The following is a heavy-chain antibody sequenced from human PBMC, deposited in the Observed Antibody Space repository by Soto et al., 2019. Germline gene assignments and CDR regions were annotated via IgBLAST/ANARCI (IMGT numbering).Heavy chain of an antibody. J-gene: IGHJ4*02. CDR3: ATIIIPAATNFY. D-gene: IGHD2-2*01. V-gene: IGHV3-23*01. CDR2: ISGSGGST. CDR1: GITFTAYA. Sequence: EVQLLESGGGLVQPGGSLRLSCAASGITFTAYAMSWVRQAPGKGLEWVSGISGSGGSTYYADSVKGRLTISRDNSKNTLYLQMNSLRAEDTAVYYCATIIIPAATNFYWGQGTLVTVSS.